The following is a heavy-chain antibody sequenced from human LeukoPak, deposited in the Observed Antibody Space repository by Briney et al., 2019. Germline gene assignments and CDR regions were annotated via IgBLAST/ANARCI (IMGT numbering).Heavy chain of an antibody. D-gene: IGHD5-18*01. J-gene: IGHJ4*02. CDR1: GFIFSSYS. CDR3: GRVVNGYSYGYVEC. V-gene: IGHV3-21*06. Sequence: GGSLRLSCAASGFIFSSYSMNWVRQAPGKGLEWVSFISSRSSSTYYADSVKGRSTISRDNAKSLLYLQMNNLRAEDTAVYYCGRVVNGYSYGYVECWGQGTLVSVSS. CDR2: ISSRSSST.